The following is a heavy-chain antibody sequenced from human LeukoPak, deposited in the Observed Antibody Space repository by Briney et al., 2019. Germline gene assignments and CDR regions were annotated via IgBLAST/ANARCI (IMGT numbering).Heavy chain of an antibody. CDR1: GGSISSYY. CDR3: ARGLGAPFYYFDY. D-gene: IGHD3-10*01. J-gene: IGHJ4*02. CDR2: IYYSGST. V-gene: IGHV4-59*01. Sequence: SETLSLTCTVSGGSISSYYWSRIRQPPGKGLEWIGYIYYSGSTNYNPSLKSRVTISVDTSKNQFSLKLSSVTAADTAVYYCARGLGAPFYYFDYWGQGTLVTVSS.